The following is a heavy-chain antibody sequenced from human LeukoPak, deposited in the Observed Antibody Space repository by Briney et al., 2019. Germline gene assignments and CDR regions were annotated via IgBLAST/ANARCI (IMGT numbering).Heavy chain of an antibody. V-gene: IGHV1-69*13. CDR1: GGTFSSYA. D-gene: IGHD1-26*01. CDR2: IIPIFGTA. Sequence: SVKVSCKASGGTFSSYAISWVRQAPGQGLEWMGGIIPIFGTANYAQKFQGRVTITADESTSTAYMELSSLRSEDTAVYYCARSPIVGATAFDIWGQGTMVTVSS. J-gene: IGHJ3*02. CDR3: ARSPIVGATAFDI.